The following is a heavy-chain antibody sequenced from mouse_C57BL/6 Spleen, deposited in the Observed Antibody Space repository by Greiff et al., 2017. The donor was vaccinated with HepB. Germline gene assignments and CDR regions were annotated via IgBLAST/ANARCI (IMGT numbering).Heavy chain of an antibody. CDR3: ARATTVVAKGPAWFAY. V-gene: IGHV1-26*01. Sequence: EVQLQQSGPELVKPGASVKISCKASGYTFTDYYMNWVKQSHGKSLEWIGDINPNNGGTSYNQKFKGKATLTVDKSSSTAYMELRSLTSEDSAVYYCARATTVVAKGPAWFAYWGQGTLVTVSA. D-gene: IGHD1-1*01. J-gene: IGHJ3*01. CDR1: GYTFTDYY. CDR2: INPNNGGT.